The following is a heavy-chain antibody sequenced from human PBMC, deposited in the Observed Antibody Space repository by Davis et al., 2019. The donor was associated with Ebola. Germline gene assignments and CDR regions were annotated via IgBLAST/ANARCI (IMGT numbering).Heavy chain of an antibody. D-gene: IGHD5-12*01. CDR2: IKQDGSDK. CDR3: ARGWLRSAFDQ. J-gene: IGHJ4*02. CDR1: GFTFSSYW. V-gene: IGHV3-7*01. Sequence: GESLKISCAASGFTFSSYWMSWVRQAPGKGLEWVANIKQDGSDKFYVDSVRGRFTISKDNAKNSLYLQMNSLRAEDTAVYYCARGWLRSAFDQRGQGTLVTVSS.